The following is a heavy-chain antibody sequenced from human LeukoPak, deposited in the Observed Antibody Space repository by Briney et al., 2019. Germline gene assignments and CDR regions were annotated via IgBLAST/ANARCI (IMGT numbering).Heavy chain of an antibody. D-gene: IGHD1-26*01. CDR3: ASGGGELLGY. V-gene: IGHV4-39*07. CDR2: IYYSGST. Sequence: PSETLSLTCTVSGGSISSSSYYWGWIRQPPGKGLEWIGSIYYSGSTYYNPSLKSRVTISVDTSKNQFSLKLSSVTAADTAVYYCASGGGELLGYWGQGTLVTVSS. CDR1: GGSISSSSYY. J-gene: IGHJ4*02.